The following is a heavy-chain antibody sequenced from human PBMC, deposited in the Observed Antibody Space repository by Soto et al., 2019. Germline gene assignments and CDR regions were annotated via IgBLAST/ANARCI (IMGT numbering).Heavy chain of an antibody. Sequence: ASVKVSCKASGYTFTSYAMHWVRQAPGQRLEWMGWINAGNGNTKYSQKFQGRVTITRDTSASTAYMELSSLRSEDTAVYYCARGSYYYGSGSYCYFQHWGQGTLVTVS. J-gene: IGHJ1*01. CDR1: GYTFTSYA. V-gene: IGHV1-3*01. CDR2: INAGNGNT. D-gene: IGHD3-10*01. CDR3: ARGSYYYGSGSYCYFQH.